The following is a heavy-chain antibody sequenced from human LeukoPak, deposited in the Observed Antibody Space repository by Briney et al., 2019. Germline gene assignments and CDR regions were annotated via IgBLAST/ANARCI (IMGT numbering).Heavy chain of an antibody. CDR1: GFTFSDYD. D-gene: IGHD5-18*01. Sequence: PGGSLRLSCVASGFTFSDYDMNWVRQAPGKGLEWVGHIGGGGGDTYYADSVKGRFTISRDNRKNTMYLQLTSPQDADAAVYFCAKDMIQRNGVYEAFDIWGPGTMVTVSS. V-gene: IGHV3-23*01. CDR2: IGGGGGDT. CDR3: AKDMIQRNGVYEAFDI. J-gene: IGHJ3*02.